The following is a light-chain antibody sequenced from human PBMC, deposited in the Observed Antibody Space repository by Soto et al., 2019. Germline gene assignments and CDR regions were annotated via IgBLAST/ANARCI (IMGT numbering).Light chain of an antibody. CDR2: DAS. Sequence: EIVLTQSPATLSLSPGQRATLSCRASQSVSRSLAWYQQRPGQAPRLLIYDASNRASGIPARFSGSGSGTDFTLTISSLEPEDFAVYYCQQRSNWPRTFGQGTKVDIK. V-gene: IGKV3-11*01. CDR1: QSVSRS. CDR3: QQRSNWPRT. J-gene: IGKJ1*01.